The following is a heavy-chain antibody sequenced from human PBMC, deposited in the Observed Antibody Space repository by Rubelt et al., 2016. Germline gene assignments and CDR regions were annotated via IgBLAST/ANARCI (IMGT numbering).Heavy chain of an antibody. J-gene: IGHJ5*01. CDR1: GGSISSYY. V-gene: IGHV4-59*01. CDR3: ARESSAHSGSYDS. D-gene: IGHD1-26*01. CDR2: SSYSGST. Sequence: GGSISSYYWSWIRQPPGKGLEWIGYSSYSGSTNYNPSLKSRVAVSVDTSKNQFSLNLRSVTAADTAVYYCARESSAHSGSYDSWGQGTLVTVSS.